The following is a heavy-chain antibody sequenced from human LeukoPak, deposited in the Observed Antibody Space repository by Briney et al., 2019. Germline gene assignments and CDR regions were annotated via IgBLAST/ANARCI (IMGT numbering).Heavy chain of an antibody. CDR1: GFPFSIYA. J-gene: IGHJ4*02. V-gene: IGHV3-23*01. D-gene: IGHD4-17*01. Sequence: GGSLRLSCPASGFPFSIYAMSWVRQAPGKGLEGVSCITVSGATTYYADSVKGRFTVSRDNSKNTLYLQINSLRAEDTAVYYCAKAGYSDKIEKYYFDYWGQGTLVTVSS. CDR3: AKAGYSDKIEKYYFDY. CDR2: ITVSGATT.